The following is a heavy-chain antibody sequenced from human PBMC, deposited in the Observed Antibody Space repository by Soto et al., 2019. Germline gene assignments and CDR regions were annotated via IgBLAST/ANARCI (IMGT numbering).Heavy chain of an antibody. Sequence: WTWIRQPPGTGLEWSGEINHSGSTNYNPSLKSRVTISVDTSKNQFSLKLTSVTAADTAVYYCARDKMTGLFDYWGQGTLVTVSS. D-gene: IGHD3-9*01. CDR2: INHSGST. J-gene: IGHJ4*02. V-gene: IGHV4-34*01. CDR3: ARDKMTGLFDY.